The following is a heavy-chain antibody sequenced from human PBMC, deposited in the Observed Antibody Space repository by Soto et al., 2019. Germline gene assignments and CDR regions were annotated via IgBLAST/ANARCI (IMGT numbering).Heavy chain of an antibody. CDR2: ISGSGGST. D-gene: IGHD5-18*01. CDR3: AKTKQRGYSYGPYYFDY. V-gene: IGHV3-23*01. J-gene: IGHJ4*02. Sequence: PGGSLRLSCAASGFTFSSYAMSWVRQAPGKGLEWVSAISGSGGSTYYADSVKGWFTISRDNSKNTLYLQMNSLRAEDTAVYYCAKTKQRGYSYGPYYFDYWGQGTLVTVSS. CDR1: GFTFSSYA.